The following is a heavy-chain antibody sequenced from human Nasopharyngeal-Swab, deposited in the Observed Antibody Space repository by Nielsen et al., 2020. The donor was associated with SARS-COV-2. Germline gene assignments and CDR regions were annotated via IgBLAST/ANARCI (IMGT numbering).Heavy chain of an antibody. J-gene: IGHJ6*02. Sequence: WVRQCPCKGLYRMAVISYDGIKKYYSDSVKGRFTLPRDNSKNTLYLQMNSLRTEDTAVYYCAKDHQLIRNYYYYDMDVWGQGTTVTVSS. V-gene: IGHV3-30*18. D-gene: IGHD2-8*01. CDR2: ISYDGIKK. CDR3: AKDHQLIRNYYYYDMDV.